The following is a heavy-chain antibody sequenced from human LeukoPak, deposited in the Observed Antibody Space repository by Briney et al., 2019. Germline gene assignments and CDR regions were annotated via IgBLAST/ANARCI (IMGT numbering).Heavy chain of an antibody. D-gene: IGHD6-13*01. Sequence: PGGSLRLSCAASGFTFSSYWMSWVRQAPGKGLEWVSCVSGSGGRGATYYTDSVKGRFTISRDNAKNTMYLQMNSLSDEDTAIYYCAKDIAASGLPRIFDFWGQGTLVTVSS. CDR3: AKDIAASGLPRIFDF. CDR1: GFTFSSYW. V-gene: IGHV3-23*01. CDR2: VSGSGGRGAT. J-gene: IGHJ4*02.